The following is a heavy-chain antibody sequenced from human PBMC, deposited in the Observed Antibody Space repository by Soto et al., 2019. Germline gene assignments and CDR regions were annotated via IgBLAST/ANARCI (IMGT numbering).Heavy chain of an antibody. V-gene: IGHV3-23*01. CDR2: ISDSGGVT. J-gene: IGHJ4*02. D-gene: IGHD3-3*01. Sequence: GSLRLSCTASAFAFSNYAMSWVRQAPGKGLEWVAVISDSGGVTYYADFVRGRFTISRDNSKNTLYLQMNSLRADDTAVYFCAKDAGGGFYSTAFYEFDSWGQGHLVTVSS. CDR1: AFAFSNYA. CDR3: AKDAGGGFYSTAFYEFDS.